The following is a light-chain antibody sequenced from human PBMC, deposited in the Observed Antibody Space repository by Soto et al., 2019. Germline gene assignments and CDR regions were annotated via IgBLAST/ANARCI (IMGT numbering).Light chain of an antibody. CDR3: QQYNSYTLT. CDR2: KAS. J-gene: IGKJ4*01. CDR1: QSISSW. V-gene: IGKV1-5*03. Sequence: DIQMTQSPSTLSASVGDRVTITCRASQSISSWLAWYQQKPGKAPKLRIYKASSLESGVPSRFIGSGSGTEFTITISSLQPDDFATDYCQQYNSYTLTFGGGNNVEIK.